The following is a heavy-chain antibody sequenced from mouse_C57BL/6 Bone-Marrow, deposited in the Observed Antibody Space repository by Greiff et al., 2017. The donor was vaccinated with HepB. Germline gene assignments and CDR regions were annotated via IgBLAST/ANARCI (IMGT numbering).Heavy chain of an antibody. CDR3: AREMVTAGGSFAY. V-gene: IGHV1-47*01. CDR2: FHPYNDDT. Sequence: VQLQQSGAELVKPGASVKMSCKASGYTFTTYPIEWMKQNHGKSLEWIGNFHPYNDDTKYNEKFKGKATLTVEKSSSTVYLELSRLTSEDSAVYDCAREMVTAGGSFAYWGQGTLVTVSA. D-gene: IGHD2-3*01. J-gene: IGHJ3*01. CDR1: GYTFTTYP.